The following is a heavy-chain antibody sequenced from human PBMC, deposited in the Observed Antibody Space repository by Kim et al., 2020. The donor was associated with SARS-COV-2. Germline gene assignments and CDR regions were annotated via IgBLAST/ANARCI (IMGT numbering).Heavy chain of an antibody. Sequence: STSVQGQVAISADKSINSAYLQWSSLRASDTAMYYCARRYYDSSGFEYFDYWGQGTLVTVSS. V-gene: IGHV5-51*01. CDR3: ARRYYDSSGFEYFDY. J-gene: IGHJ4*02. D-gene: IGHD3-22*01.